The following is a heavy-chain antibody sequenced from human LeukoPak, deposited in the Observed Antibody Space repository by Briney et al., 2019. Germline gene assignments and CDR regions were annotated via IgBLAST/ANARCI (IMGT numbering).Heavy chain of an antibody. J-gene: IGHJ5*02. V-gene: IGHV3-30*18. CDR1: VFTFSAYA. CDR3: AKGDKMLTWRRTYNRFDP. Sequence: PGGSLRLSCAASVFTFSAYAMHWVRQAPGKGLEWVAFISYDGSYKSYADSVKGRFTITRDNFKNTLYLQMNSLRAEDTAVYFCAKGDKMLTWRRTYNRFDPWGQGTLVTVSS. CDR2: ISYDGSYK. D-gene: IGHD3-16*01.